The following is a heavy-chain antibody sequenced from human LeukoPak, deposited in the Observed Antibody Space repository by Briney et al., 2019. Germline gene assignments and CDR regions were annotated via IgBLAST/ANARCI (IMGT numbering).Heavy chain of an antibody. Sequence: GRSLRLSCAASGFTFSSYAMHWVRQAPGKGLEWVAVISYDGSNKYYADSVKGRFTISRDNSKNTLYLQMNSLRAEDTAVYYCARESVPYSSSWSQFDYWGQGTLVTVSS. CDR1: GFTFSSYA. CDR2: ISYDGSNK. D-gene: IGHD6-13*01. J-gene: IGHJ4*02. CDR3: ARESVPYSSSWSQFDY. V-gene: IGHV3-30*04.